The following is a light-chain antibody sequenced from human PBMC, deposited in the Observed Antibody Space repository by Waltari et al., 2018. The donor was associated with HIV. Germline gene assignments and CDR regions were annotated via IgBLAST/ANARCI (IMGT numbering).Light chain of an antibody. J-gene: IGKJ4*01. V-gene: IGKV3-15*01. CDR3: HQYNKWPRGT. CDR1: QSVGSY. CDR2: GAS. Sequence: EIVMTQSPVTLSVSPGGRATLSCRASQSVGSYLAWYQQKPGQAPRLLIYGASTRATGIPTRFSGSGSGTEFTLTISSLKSEDFAVYYCHQYNKWPRGTFGGGTKVEV.